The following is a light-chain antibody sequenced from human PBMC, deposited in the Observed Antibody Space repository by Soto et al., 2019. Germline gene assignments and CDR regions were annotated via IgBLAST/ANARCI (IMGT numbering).Light chain of an antibody. CDR2: DAS. V-gene: IGKV3-11*01. CDR3: QQRSNWPIT. Sequence: EIVMTQSPATLSVSPGERATLSCRASQSISSKLGWYQQKPGQAPRLLIYDASNRATGIPARFSGSGSGTDFTLTISSLEPEDFAVYYCQQRSNWPITFGQGTRLEIK. J-gene: IGKJ5*01. CDR1: QSISSK.